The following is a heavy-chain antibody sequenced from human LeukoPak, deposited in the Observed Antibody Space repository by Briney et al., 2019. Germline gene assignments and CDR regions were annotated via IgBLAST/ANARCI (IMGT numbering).Heavy chain of an antibody. CDR3: ARNPTLAYCGGDCSDAFDI. Sequence: SVKVSCKASGGTFGSYGISWVRQAPGQGLEWMGGIIPIFGTANYAQRFQGRVTITADESTSTAYMELSSLRSEDTAVYYCARNPTLAYCGGDCSDAFDIWGQGTMVTVSS. V-gene: IGHV1-69*13. D-gene: IGHD2-21*01. J-gene: IGHJ3*02. CDR2: IIPIFGTA. CDR1: GGTFGSYG.